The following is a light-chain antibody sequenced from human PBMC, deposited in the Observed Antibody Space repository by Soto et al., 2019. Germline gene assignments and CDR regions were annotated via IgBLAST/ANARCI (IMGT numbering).Light chain of an antibody. Sequence: QSALTQPRSVSGSPGQSVTISCTGTSSIIGGLKYVSWYQQHPGKDPQLLIYDVTKRPSGVPDRFSGSKSGNTASLTISGLQAEDEADYYCCSYAGSYVFGTGTKLTVL. V-gene: IGLV2-11*01. J-gene: IGLJ1*01. CDR2: DVT. CDR1: SSIIGGLKY. CDR3: CSYAGSYV.